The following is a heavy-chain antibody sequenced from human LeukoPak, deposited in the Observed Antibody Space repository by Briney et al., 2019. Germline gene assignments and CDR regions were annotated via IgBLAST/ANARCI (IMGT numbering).Heavy chain of an antibody. Sequence: GGSLRLSCAASGFTLSRYWMSWVRQAPGKGLXXVANIKHDGSEKYYVDSVKGRFTISRDNAKNSLYLQMNSLRGEDTAVYYCARDRDYYNYFEYWGQGTLVTVSS. J-gene: IGHJ4*02. CDR1: GFTLSRYW. D-gene: IGHD3-10*01. V-gene: IGHV3-7*04. CDR2: IKHDGSEK. CDR3: ARDRDYYNYFEY.